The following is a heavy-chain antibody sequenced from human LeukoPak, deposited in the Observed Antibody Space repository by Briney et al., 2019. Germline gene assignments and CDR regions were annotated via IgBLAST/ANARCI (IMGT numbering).Heavy chain of an antibody. Sequence: QPGGSLRLSCAASGFTFSSYAMNWVRQAPGKGLEWVSAISGSGGSTYYADSVKGRFTISRDNSKNTLYLQTNSLRAEDTAVYYCEKDRIPRTFGVNGAFDIWGQGTMVTVSS. V-gene: IGHV3-23*01. CDR2: ISGSGGST. CDR3: EKDRIPRTFGVNGAFDI. J-gene: IGHJ3*02. CDR1: GFTFSSYA. D-gene: IGHD3-16*01.